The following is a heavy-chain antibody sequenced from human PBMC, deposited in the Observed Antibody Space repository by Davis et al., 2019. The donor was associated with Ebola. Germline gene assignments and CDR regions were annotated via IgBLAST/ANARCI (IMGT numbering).Heavy chain of an antibody. Sequence: ASVKVSCKASGYTFTSYGISWVRQAPGQGLEWMGWISAYNGNTNYAQKLQGRVTMTTDTSTSTAYMELRSLRSDDTAVYYCARVSGYTVTTWGGVVWGQGTLVTVSS. J-gene: IGHJ4*02. CDR1: GYTFTSYG. V-gene: IGHV1-18*04. CDR3: ARVSGYTVTTWGGVV. D-gene: IGHD4-11*01. CDR2: ISAYNGNT.